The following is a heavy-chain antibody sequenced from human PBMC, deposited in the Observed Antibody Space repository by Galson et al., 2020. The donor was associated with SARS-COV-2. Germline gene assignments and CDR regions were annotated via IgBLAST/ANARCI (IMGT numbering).Heavy chain of an antibody. CDR2: IGTAGDT. V-gene: IGHV3-13*01. Sequence: GESLKISCVASGFTFSSYDMHWVRQATGKGLEWVSAIGTAGDTYYPGSVKGRFTISRENAKNSLYLQMNSLRAGDTAVYYCARGTARYSSTRRTYYFDYWGQGTLVTVSS. D-gene: IGHD6-13*01. J-gene: IGHJ4*02. CDR1: GFTFSSYD. CDR3: ARGTARYSSTRRTYYFDY.